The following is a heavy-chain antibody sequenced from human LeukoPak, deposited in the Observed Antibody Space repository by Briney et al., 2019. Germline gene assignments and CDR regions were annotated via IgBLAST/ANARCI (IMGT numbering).Heavy chain of an antibody. V-gene: IGHV4-38-2*02. D-gene: IGHD1-26*01. CDR2: SYHSGGT. CDR3: AREDVGATGTAY. Sequence: SETLSLTCTVSGYSISSVYYCGWIRQPPGRGLEWSGSSYHSGGTYYNPSLKSRVTISVDTSKNQSSLKLSSVTAADTAVYYCAREDVGATGTAYWGQGTLVTVSS. CDR1: GYSISSVYY. J-gene: IGHJ4*02.